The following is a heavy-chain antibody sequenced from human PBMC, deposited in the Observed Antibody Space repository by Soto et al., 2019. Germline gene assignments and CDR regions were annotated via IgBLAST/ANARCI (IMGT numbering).Heavy chain of an antibody. V-gene: IGHV1-46*01. CDR1: GYTFTSYY. CDR2: INPSGGST. CDR3: ARGRYYYDSSGLAGFDP. D-gene: IGHD3-22*01. Sequence: QVQLVQSGAEVKKPGASVKVSCKASGYTFTSYYMHWVRQAPGQGLEWMGIINPSGGSTSYAQKFQGRVTMTRDTSTSTVYMELSSLTSEDTAVYYCARGRYYYDSSGLAGFDPWGQGTLVTVSS. J-gene: IGHJ5*02.